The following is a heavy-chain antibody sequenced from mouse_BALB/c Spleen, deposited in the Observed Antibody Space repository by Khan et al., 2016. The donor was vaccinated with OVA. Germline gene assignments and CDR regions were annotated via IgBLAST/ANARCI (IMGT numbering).Heavy chain of an antibody. CDR1: GYSITSEYA. V-gene: IGHV3-2*02. Sequence: VQLQESGPGLVKPSQSLSLTCTVTGYSITSEYAWNWIRHFPGNKLEWMGYINYSGNTGYNPSLKSRISITRDTSKNQFFLQLNSVTTEDTATYYCTRKDYYDYDPFPYWGQGTLVTVSA. D-gene: IGHD2-4*01. CDR3: TRKDYYDYDPFPY. CDR2: INYSGNT. J-gene: IGHJ3*01.